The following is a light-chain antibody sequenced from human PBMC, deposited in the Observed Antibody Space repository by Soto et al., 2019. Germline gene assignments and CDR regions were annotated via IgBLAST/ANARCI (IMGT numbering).Light chain of an antibody. CDR3: QQYDTYTWT. V-gene: IGKV1-5*03. CDR1: QSIKNW. J-gene: IGKJ1*01. CDR2: KAS. Sequence: DIQMTQSPSTLSASVGDRVTITCRASQSIKNWLAWYQQKPGKAPKLLIHKASSLESGVPSRFSGSASGTEFTLTINSLQPDDFATYYCQQYDTYTWTFGQGTKVEIK.